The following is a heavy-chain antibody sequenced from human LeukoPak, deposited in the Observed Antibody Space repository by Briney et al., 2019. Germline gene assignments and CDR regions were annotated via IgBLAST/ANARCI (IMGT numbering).Heavy chain of an antibody. CDR3: ARGAGPPWFDP. V-gene: IGHV4-59*08. CDR1: GGSISNYY. J-gene: IGHJ5*02. D-gene: IGHD6-19*01. CDR2: IYYSGTT. Sequence: SETLSLTCTVSGGSISNYYWNWIRQPPGKGLELIGYIYYSGTTNYNPSLKSRVSMSVDTSRNQFSMNLNSVTAADTAVYYCARGAGPPWFDPWGQGTLVTVSS.